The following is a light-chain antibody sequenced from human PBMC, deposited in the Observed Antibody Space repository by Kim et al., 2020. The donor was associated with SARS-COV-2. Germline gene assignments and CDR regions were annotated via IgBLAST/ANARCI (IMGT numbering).Light chain of an antibody. V-gene: IGKV1-39*01. CDR3: QQCYSTPPIT. Sequence: DIQMTQSPSSLSASVGDRVTITCRASQSISSYLNWYQQKPGKAPKLLIYAASSLQSGVPSRFSGSGSGTDFTLTISSLQPEDFATYYCQQCYSTPPITFGQGTRLDIK. CDR1: QSISSY. CDR2: AAS. J-gene: IGKJ5*01.